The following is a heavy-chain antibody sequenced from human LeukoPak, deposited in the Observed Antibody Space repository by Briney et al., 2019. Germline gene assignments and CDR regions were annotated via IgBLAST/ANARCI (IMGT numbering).Heavy chain of an antibody. V-gene: IGHV4-34*01. CDR3: ARQAPSGSYYYYYYYMDV. D-gene: IGHD1-26*01. Sequence: SETLSLTCAVYGGSFSGYYWSWIRQPPGKGLEWIGEINHSGSTNYNPSLKSRVTISVDTSKNQFSLKLSSVTAADTAVYYCARQAPSGSYYYYYYYMDVWGKGTTVTVSS. CDR2: INHSGST. J-gene: IGHJ6*03. CDR1: GGSFSGYY.